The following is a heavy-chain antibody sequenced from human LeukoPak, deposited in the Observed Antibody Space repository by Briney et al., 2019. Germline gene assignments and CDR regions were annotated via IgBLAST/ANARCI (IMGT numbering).Heavy chain of an antibody. D-gene: IGHD1-1*01. CDR1: GYVFTDYF. V-gene: IGHV1-2*06. CDR3: ARDLSSTSNWEFDF. Sequence: GASVKVSCKASGYVFTDYFLHWVRQAPGQGPDWMGRINCNSGGTMYAQNLQGRVTMTRVTSITTAYMELSSLTSDDTAVYYCARDLSSTSNWEFDFWGRGTLVTVSS. J-gene: IGHJ4*02. CDR2: INCNSGGT.